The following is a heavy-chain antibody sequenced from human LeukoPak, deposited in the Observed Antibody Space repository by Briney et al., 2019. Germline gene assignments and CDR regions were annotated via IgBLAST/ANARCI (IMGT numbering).Heavy chain of an antibody. CDR2: IYFSGST. J-gene: IGHJ4*02. CDR3: TRAPPYGSGWSKGVLYY. D-gene: IGHD6-19*01. Sequence: SETLSLTCTVSGGSISSYYWSWIRQPPGKGLEWIGYIYFSGSTNYNPSLKSRVTISVDKSKNQFSLKVNSVTAADTAMYYCTRAPPYGSGWSKGVLYYWGQGTLVTVSS. CDR1: GGSISSYY. V-gene: IGHV4-59*12.